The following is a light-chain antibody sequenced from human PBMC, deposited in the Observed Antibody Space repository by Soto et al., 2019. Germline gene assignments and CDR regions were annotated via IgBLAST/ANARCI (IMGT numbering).Light chain of an antibody. Sequence: DIQMTQSPSSLSASVGDRVSITCQASQDIGNYLNWYQQIPGKAPKLLIFDASNLESGVPSRFSGSGSGTDFNFTISSLQPEDIATYYCQQYETLPITFGQGTRLEIK. CDR3: QQYETLPIT. CDR1: QDIGNY. J-gene: IGKJ5*01. V-gene: IGKV1-33*01. CDR2: DAS.